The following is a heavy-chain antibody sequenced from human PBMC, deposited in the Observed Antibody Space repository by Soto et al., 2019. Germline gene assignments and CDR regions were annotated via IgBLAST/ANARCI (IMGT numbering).Heavy chain of an antibody. Sequence: GALRPFCAASGFTLSSYSISLVPPAPRKGVEWVSAISGSGGSTYHADSVKGRFTISRDNSKNTLYLQMNSLRAEDTAVYYCAPTPIAAAGTRSPIDYWGQGTLVTVSS. J-gene: IGHJ4*02. D-gene: IGHD6-13*01. CDR1: GFTLSSYS. V-gene: IGHV3-23*01. CDR2: ISGSGGST. CDR3: APTPIAAAGTRSPIDY.